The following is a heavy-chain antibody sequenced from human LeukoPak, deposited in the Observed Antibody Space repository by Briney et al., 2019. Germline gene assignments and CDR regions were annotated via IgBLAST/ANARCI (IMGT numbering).Heavy chain of an antibody. J-gene: IGHJ4*02. Sequence: GGSLRLSCAASGFTFSSYSVNWVRQAPGRGLEWVSSIRFTGSYIYYADSAKGRFTISRDNSKNTLYLQMNSLRAEDTAVYYCAKDLSFNYDYVWGSSYWGQGTLVTVSS. CDR2: IRFTGSYI. CDR1: GFTFSSYS. D-gene: IGHD3-16*01. V-gene: IGHV3-21*04. CDR3: AKDLSFNYDYVWGSSY.